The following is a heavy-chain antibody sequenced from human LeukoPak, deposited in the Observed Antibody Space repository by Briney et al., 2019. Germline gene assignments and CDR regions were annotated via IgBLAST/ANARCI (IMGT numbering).Heavy chain of an antibody. D-gene: IGHD6-19*01. CDR1: GFTFSSYS. CDR3: ARDGDYSSGWRY. J-gene: IGHJ4*02. CDR2: ISSSSSYI. Sequence: PGGSLRLSCAASGFTFSSYSMNWVRQAPGKGLEWVCSISSSSSYIYYSDSVKGRFTISSDNANNSLSLQMNSLRAEDTAVYYCARDGDYSSGWRYWGQGTLVTVSS. V-gene: IGHV3-21*01.